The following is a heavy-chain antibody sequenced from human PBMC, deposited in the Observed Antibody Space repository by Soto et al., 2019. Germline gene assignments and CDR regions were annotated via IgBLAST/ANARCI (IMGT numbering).Heavy chain of an antibody. CDR1: GFTFSSYE. CDR2: ISSSGSTI. V-gene: IGHV3-48*03. Sequence: WGSLRLSCAASGFTFSSYEMSCCGQAPGKGLEWVSYISSSGSTIYYADSVKGRFTISRDNAKNSLYLQMNSLRAEDTAVYYCAREASRTYFDYWGQGTLVTVSS. J-gene: IGHJ4*02. D-gene: IGHD2-2*01. CDR3: AREASRTYFDY.